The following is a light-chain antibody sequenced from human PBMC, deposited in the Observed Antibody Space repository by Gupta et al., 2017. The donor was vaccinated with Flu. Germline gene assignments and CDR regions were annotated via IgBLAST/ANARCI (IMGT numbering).Light chain of an antibody. J-gene: IGKJ2*01. V-gene: IGKV3-20*01. CDR3: QQYRTSPFN. Sequence: EIVLTQSPGTLSLSPGERATLSGRANQSISSSYLAWYQQRPGQAPRLLIYGPSTRATGIPDRFTGSGSGTDFTLTISRLEPEDFAVFYCQQYRTSPFNFGQGTKLEIK. CDR1: QSISSSY. CDR2: GPS.